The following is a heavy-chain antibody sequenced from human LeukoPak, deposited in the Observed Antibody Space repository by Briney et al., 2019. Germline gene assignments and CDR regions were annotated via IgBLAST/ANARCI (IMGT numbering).Heavy chain of an antibody. D-gene: IGHD6-13*01. CDR1: GGSISSGGYS. Sequence: PSQTLSLTCAVSGGSISSGGYSWSWIRQPPGKGLEWIGYIYHSGSTYYNPSLKSRVTISVDRSKNQSSLKLSSVTAADTAVYYCARSSSSWRYFAYWGQGTLVSVSS. CDR3: ARSSSSWRYFAY. J-gene: IGHJ4*02. CDR2: IYHSGST. V-gene: IGHV4-30-2*01.